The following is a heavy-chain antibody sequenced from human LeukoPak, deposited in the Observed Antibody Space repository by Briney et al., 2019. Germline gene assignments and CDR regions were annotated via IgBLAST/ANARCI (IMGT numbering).Heavy chain of an antibody. CDR1: GFTFSSYG. CDR2: IRYDGSNK. Sequence: GGSLRLSCAASGFTFSSYGMSWVRQAPGKGLEWVAFIRYDGSNKYSADSVKGRFTISRDNSKNTLYLQMNSLRAEDTAVYYCARRATGTVTLYYFDYWGQGTLVTVSS. D-gene: IGHD4-17*01. V-gene: IGHV3-30*02. J-gene: IGHJ4*02. CDR3: ARRATGTVTLYYFDY.